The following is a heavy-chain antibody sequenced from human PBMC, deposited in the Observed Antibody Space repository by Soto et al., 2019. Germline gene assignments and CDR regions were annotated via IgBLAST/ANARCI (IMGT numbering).Heavy chain of an antibody. Sequence: QVQLQESGPGLVKPSQTLSLTCTVSGGSISSGGYYWSWIRQHPGKGLEWIGYIYDRGRTYYNPSLKSRVTISVDTSKNQFSLKLSAVTAADTDLYYCARDGYDYGDYVTDYWGQGTLVTVSS. CDR1: GGSISSGGYY. D-gene: IGHD4-17*01. J-gene: IGHJ4*02. V-gene: IGHV4-31*03. CDR2: IYDRGRT. CDR3: ARDGYDYGDYVTDY.